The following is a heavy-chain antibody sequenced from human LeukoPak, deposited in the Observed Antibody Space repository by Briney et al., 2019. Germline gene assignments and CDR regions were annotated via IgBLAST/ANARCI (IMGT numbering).Heavy chain of an antibody. V-gene: IGHV1-24*01. Sequence: ASVKVSCKVSGYTLTELSMHWVRRAPGKGLEWMGGFDPEGGETIYAQKFQGRVTMTEDTSTDTAYMELSSLRSEDTAVYYCATVSLLREYYYGMDVWGKGTTVTVSS. D-gene: IGHD2-15*01. CDR3: ATVSLLREYYYGMDV. CDR1: GYTLTELS. CDR2: FDPEGGET. J-gene: IGHJ6*04.